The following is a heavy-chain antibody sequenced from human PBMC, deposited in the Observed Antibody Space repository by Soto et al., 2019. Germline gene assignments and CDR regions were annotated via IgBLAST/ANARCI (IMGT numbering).Heavy chain of an antibody. J-gene: IGHJ6*02. V-gene: IGHV3-21*01. Sequence: GGSLRLSCAASGFTFSSYSMNWVRQAPGKGLEWVSSISSSSSYIYYADSVKGRFTISRDNAKNSLYLQMNSLRAEDTAVYYCARAGSGFDSLSGGMDVWGQGTTVTVSS. CDR1: GFTFSSYS. CDR2: ISSSSSYI. CDR3: ARAGSGFDSLSGGMDV. D-gene: IGHD3-9*01.